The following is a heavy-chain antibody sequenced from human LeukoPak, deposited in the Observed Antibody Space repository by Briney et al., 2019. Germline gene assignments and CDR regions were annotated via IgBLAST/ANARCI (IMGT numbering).Heavy chain of an antibody. Sequence: SETLSLTCTVSGGSVNSCSYYWSWIRQPPGKGLERIGYFYYTGSTHYNPSLKSRVTISVDTSKNQLSLKVTSVTAADTAIYYCATSPMVRGIYQFDYWGEGTLVTVSS. J-gene: IGHJ4*02. CDR3: ATSPMVRGIYQFDY. CDR2: FYYTGST. D-gene: IGHD3-10*01. CDR1: GGSVNSCSYY. V-gene: IGHV4-61*01.